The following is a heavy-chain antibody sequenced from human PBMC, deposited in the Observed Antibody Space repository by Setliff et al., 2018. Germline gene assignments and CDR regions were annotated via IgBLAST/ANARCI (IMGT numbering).Heavy chain of an antibody. Sequence: SVKVSCKASGGTFSSYAISWVRQAPGQGLEWMGGIIPIFGTANYAQKFQDRLSVTADTSSKTTYMELRSLTSDDTAVYFCTRSRAPRVVLAADFDFWGQGTLVTVSS. CDR3: TRSRAPRVVLAADFDF. CDR2: IIPIFGTA. CDR1: GGTFSSYA. D-gene: IGHD3-16*01. J-gene: IGHJ4*02. V-gene: IGHV1-69*06.